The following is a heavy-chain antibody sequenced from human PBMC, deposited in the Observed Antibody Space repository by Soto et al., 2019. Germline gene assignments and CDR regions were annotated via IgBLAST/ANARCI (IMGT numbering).Heavy chain of an antibody. Sequence: SVKVSCKASGGTFSSYAISWVRQAPGQGLEWMGGIIPIFGTANYAQKFQGRVTITADESTSTAYMELSSLRSEDTAVYYCARGDFWSGYPNYYYYGMDVWGQGTTVTVSS. CDR1: GGTFSSYA. J-gene: IGHJ6*02. D-gene: IGHD3-3*01. CDR2: IIPIFGTA. CDR3: ARGDFWSGYPNYYYYGMDV. V-gene: IGHV1-69*13.